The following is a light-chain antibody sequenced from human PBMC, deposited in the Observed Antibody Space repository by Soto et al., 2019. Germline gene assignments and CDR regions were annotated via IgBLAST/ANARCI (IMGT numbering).Light chain of an antibody. Sequence: EIVLTQSPATLSVSPGERATLSCRASQSVDTYLAWYQQKPGQAPRPLIYGASNRATGIPARFIGSGSGTEFTLTISSLQTEDFAVYYCQQYNNWPPYTFGQGTKLEIK. V-gene: IGKV3-15*01. CDR3: QQYNNWPPYT. CDR2: GAS. CDR1: QSVDTY. J-gene: IGKJ2*01.